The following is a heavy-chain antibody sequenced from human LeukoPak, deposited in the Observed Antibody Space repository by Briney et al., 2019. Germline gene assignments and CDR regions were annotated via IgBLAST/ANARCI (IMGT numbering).Heavy chain of an antibody. CDR2: IKQDGSEK. CDR1: GFTFSSYW. D-gene: IGHD1-26*01. CDR3: ARGGGSYYVGYYYYGMDV. J-gene: IGHJ6*02. Sequence: PGGSLRLSCAASGFTFSSYWMSWVRQAPGKGLEWVANIKQDGSEKYYVDSVKGRFTISRDNAKNSLYLQMNSLRAEDTAVYYCARGGGSYYVGYYYYGMDVWGQGTTVTVPS. V-gene: IGHV3-7*03.